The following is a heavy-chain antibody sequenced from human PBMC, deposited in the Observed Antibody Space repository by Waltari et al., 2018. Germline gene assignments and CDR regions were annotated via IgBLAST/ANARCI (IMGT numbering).Heavy chain of an antibody. V-gene: IGHV3-23*03. J-gene: IGHJ3*02. D-gene: IGHD6-13*01. Sequence: EVQLLESGGGLVQPGGSLRLSCAASGFTFSSYAMSWVRKAPGKGLEGVSVIYSGGSTYYADSVKGRFTISRDNSKNTLYLQMNSLRAEDTAVYYCAKDGMGSSSWCIWGQGTMVTVSS. CDR2: IYSGGST. CDR3: AKDGMGSSSWCI. CDR1: GFTFSSYA.